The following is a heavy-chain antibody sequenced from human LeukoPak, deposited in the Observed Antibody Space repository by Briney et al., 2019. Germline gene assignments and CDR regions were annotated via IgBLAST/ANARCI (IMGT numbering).Heavy chain of an antibody. CDR3: ARFTYYYGSGSNDAFDI. Sequence: SETLSLTCAVYGGSFSGYYWSWIRQPPGKGLEWIGEINHSGSTNYNPSLKSRVTISVDTSKNQLSLKLSSVTAADTAVYYCARFTYYYGSGSNDAFDIWGQGTMVTVSS. CDR1: GGSFSGYY. CDR2: INHSGST. V-gene: IGHV4-34*01. D-gene: IGHD3-10*01. J-gene: IGHJ3*02.